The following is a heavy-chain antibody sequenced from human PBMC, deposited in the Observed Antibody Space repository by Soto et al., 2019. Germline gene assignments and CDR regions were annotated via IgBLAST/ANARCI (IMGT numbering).Heavy chain of an antibody. D-gene: IGHD6-19*01. V-gene: IGHV2-5*05. CDR2: LYWDDDE. CDR3: AHRLVEAVAGTDTFDI. CDR1: GFSLTTSGVG. Sequence: QITLKESGPTLVKPTQTLTLTCTFSGFSLTTSGVGVAWIRQPPGKALEWLALLYWDDDERSAPSLKSRLTITKEHSKHQVVLTITNMDPVDTATYYCAHRLVEAVAGTDTFDIWGQGTMVTVSS. J-gene: IGHJ3*02.